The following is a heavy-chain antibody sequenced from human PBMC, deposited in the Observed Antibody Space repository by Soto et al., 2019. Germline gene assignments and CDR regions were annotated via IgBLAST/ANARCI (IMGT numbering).Heavy chain of an antibody. Sequence: QVQLQESAPGLVKPSQTLSLTCTVSGGSITTGGSYWSWIRQHPGKGLEWIGNIYHSGNTYYNPSLKSRLTISVDTSKNHFSLMVDSVTAADTAVYYCARARFQVLYGKPYFDSWGQGTLVTVSS. D-gene: IGHD2-2*02. J-gene: IGHJ4*02. V-gene: IGHV4-31*03. CDR2: IYHSGNT. CDR1: GGSITTGGSY. CDR3: ARARFQVLYGKPYFDS.